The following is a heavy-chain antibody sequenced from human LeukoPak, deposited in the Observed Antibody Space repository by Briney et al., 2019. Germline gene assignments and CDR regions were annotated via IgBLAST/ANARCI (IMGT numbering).Heavy chain of an antibody. J-gene: IGHJ5*02. Sequence: ASVKVSCKASGYTFTSYGISWVRQAPGQGLEWMGWISAYNGNTNYAQKLQGRVTMTTDTSTSTAYMELRSLRSDDTAVYYCARDGWEQLSRSWFDPWGQGTLVTVSS. V-gene: IGHV1-18*01. D-gene: IGHD6-13*01. CDR1: GYTFTSYG. CDR2: ISAYNGNT. CDR3: ARDGWEQLSRSWFDP.